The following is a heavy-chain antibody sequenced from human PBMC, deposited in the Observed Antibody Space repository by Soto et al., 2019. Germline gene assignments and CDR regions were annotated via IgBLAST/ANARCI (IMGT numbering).Heavy chain of an antibody. J-gene: IGHJ4*02. V-gene: IGHV3-15*01. Sequence: GGSLRLSCAASGFTFSNAWMSWVRQAPGKGLEWVGRIKSKTDGGTTDYAAPVKGRFTISRDDSKNTLYLQMNSLKTEDTAVYYCTTDPLEWLAPGDYWGQGTLVTVSS. CDR1: GFTFSNAW. CDR3: TTDPLEWLAPGDY. D-gene: IGHD3-3*01. CDR2: IKSKTDGGTT.